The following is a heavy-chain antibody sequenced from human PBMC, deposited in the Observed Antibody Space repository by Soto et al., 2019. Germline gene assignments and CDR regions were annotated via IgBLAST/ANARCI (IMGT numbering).Heavy chain of an antibody. D-gene: IGHD2-15*01. V-gene: IGHV3-30*18. J-gene: IGHJ4*02. Sequence: GGSLRLSCAASGFTFSTYGMHWVRQAPGKGLEWVAVILNDGGNKYYADSVKGRFTISRDNSKNTLYLQMNSLRAEDTAVYFCAKDRAIYCSGGSCYGGFDYWGQGTLVTVSS. CDR1: GFTFSTYG. CDR2: ILNDGGNK. CDR3: AKDRAIYCSGGSCYGGFDY.